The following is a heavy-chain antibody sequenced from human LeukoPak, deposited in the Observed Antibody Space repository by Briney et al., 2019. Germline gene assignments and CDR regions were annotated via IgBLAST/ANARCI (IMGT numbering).Heavy chain of an antibody. V-gene: IGHV4-39*01. CDR2: IYYSGST. CDR1: GGSISSSSHY. Sequence: SETLSLTCTVSGGSISSSSHYWAWIRQSPGTGLEWIGSIYYSGSTYYNPSLKSRATISVDTSKNQISLKVSSVSAADSALYFCARQRTSGSASNLRVAQIDSWGQGTLVTVSS. D-gene: IGHD3-3*01. CDR3: ARQRTSGSASNLRVAQIDS. J-gene: IGHJ4*02.